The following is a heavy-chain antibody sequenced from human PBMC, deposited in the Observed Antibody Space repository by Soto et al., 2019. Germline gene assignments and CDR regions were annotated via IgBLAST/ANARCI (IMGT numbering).Heavy chain of an antibody. V-gene: IGHV3-23*01. Sequence: PGGSLRLSCAASGFTFSSYAMSWVRQAPGKGLEWVSAISGSGGSTYYADSVKGRFTISRDNSKNTLYLQMNSLRAEDTAVYYCAKDSLGGDTVMVRGLYYFDYWGQGTLVTVSS. D-gene: IGHD5-18*01. J-gene: IGHJ4*02. CDR2: ISGSGGST. CDR3: AKDSLGGDTVMVRGLYYFDY. CDR1: GFTFSSYA.